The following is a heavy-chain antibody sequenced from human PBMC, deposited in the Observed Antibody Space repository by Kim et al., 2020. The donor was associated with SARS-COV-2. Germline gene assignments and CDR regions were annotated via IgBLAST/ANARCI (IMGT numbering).Heavy chain of an antibody. Sequence: YAQKFQGRVTMTRDTSTSTVYMELSSLRSEDTAVYYCARGDYYDSSGFDYWGQGTLVTVSS. CDR3: ARGDYYDSSGFDY. D-gene: IGHD3-22*01. J-gene: IGHJ4*02. V-gene: IGHV1-46*01.